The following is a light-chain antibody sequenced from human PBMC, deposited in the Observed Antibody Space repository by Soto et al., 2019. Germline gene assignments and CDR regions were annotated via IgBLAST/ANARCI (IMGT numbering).Light chain of an antibody. J-gene: IGKJ1*01. CDR2: DTF. V-gene: IGKV3-11*01. CDR3: QQRSTWPT. Sequence: EIVLTQSPATLSLSPGERATLSCRASQSVSNRLAWYQQKPGQAPRLLVYDTFNGATGIPTRFSGSVSGPDFSLTISGLEPEDSAVYYCQQRSTWPTFGQGTKVDIK. CDR1: QSVSNR.